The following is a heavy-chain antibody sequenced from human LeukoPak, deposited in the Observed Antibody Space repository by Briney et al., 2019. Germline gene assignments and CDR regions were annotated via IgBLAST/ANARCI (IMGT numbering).Heavy chain of an antibody. CDR2: ISGDGFST. CDR3: ARGSIAVAGTAFDY. V-gene: IGHV3-23*01. J-gene: IGHJ4*02. CDR1: GFTVNIYA. D-gene: IGHD6-19*01. Sequence: GGSLRLSCEASGFTVNIYAMSWVRQAPGKGLEWVSTISGDGFSTYYADSLNGRFTISRDNSKNTLYLQMNSLRAEDTAVYYCARGSIAVAGTAFDYWGQGTLVTVSS.